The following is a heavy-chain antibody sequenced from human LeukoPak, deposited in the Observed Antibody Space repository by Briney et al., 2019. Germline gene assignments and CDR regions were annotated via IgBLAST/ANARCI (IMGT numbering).Heavy chain of an antibody. CDR1: GFTFSSYS. Sequence: GGSLRLSCAASGFTFSSYSMNWVRQAPGKGLEWVSSISSSTIYIYHADTVKGRFTMTRDNAKNSLYLQMNSLRAEDTAVYYCARGSLTSIAADFDYWGQGTLVTASS. CDR3: ARGSLTSIAADFDY. CDR2: ISSSTIYI. V-gene: IGHV3-21*01. J-gene: IGHJ4*02. D-gene: IGHD6-13*01.